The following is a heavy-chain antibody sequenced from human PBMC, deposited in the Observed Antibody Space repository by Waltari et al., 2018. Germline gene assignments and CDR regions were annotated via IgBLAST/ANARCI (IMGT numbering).Heavy chain of an antibody. CDR2: IYYSGST. J-gene: IGHJ5*02. D-gene: IGHD6-19*01. CDR1: GGSISSYY. Sequence: QVQLQESGPGLVKPSETLSPTCTVSGGSISSYYSRWTRPPPGKGLEWIGYIYYSGSTNYNPSLKSRVTISVDTSKNQFSLKLSSVTAADTAVYYCARHIGYSSGRGWFDPWGQGTLVTVSS. V-gene: IGHV4-59*08. CDR3: ARHIGYSSGRGWFDP.